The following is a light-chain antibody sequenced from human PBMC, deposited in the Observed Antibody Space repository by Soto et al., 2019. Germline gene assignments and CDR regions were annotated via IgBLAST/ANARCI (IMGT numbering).Light chain of an antibody. CDR3: QQHNNWPPLT. Sequence: EIVMTQSPATLSVSPGERATLSCRASQSVSSDLAWYQQKPGQAPRLLIYGASTRATGMPARFSGSGSGTEFTLTISGLQSEDFAVYYCQQHNNWPPLTFGGGTKVEIK. CDR2: GAS. CDR1: QSVSSD. V-gene: IGKV3-15*01. J-gene: IGKJ4*01.